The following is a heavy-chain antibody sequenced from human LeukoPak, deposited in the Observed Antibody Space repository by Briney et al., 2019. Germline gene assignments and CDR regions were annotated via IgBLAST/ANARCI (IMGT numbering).Heavy chain of an antibody. CDR1: GFTFSSYW. J-gene: IGHJ4*02. CDR2: IKQDGSEK. CDR3: ARERGGQSNDYLHGGPFDY. Sequence: PGGSLRLSCAASGFTFSSYWMSWVRQAPGKGLEWVANIKQDGSEKNYMDSVKGRFTISRDNANNSLLLQINSLRVEDTAVYYCARERGGQSNDYLHGGPFDYWGQGTLVTVSS. D-gene: IGHD3-16*01. V-gene: IGHV3-7*05.